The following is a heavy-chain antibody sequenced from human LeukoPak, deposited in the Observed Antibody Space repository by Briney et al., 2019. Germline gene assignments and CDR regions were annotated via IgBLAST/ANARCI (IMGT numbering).Heavy chain of an antibody. J-gene: IGHJ4*02. CDR3: ARNYDDCFDY. Sequence: PSETLSLTCIVSGGSISSGTYYWGWIRQPPGKGLEWIGSIYYSGSTYYNPSLKSRVTISVDTSKNQFSLKLSSVTAADTAVYYCARNYDDCFDYWGQGTLVTVSS. V-gene: IGHV4-39*07. CDR2: IYYSGST. D-gene: IGHD1-7*01. CDR1: GGSISSGTYY.